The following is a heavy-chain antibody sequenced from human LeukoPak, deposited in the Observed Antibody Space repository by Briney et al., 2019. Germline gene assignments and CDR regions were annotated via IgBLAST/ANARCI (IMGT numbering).Heavy chain of an antibody. CDR2: IYYSGST. J-gene: IGHJ2*01. CDR3: ARRTYFDL. V-gene: IGHV4-59*08. Sequence: KSSETLSLTCTVSGGSISNYYWSWVRQPPGKGLVWIGYIYYSGSTTYNPSLKNRVTISVDTSKNQFSLKLSSVTAADTAVYYCARRTYFDLWGRGTLVTVSS. CDR1: GGSISNYY.